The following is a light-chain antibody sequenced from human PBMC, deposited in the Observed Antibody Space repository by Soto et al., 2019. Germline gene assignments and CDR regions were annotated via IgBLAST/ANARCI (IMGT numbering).Light chain of an antibody. CDR1: QDISSH. J-gene: IGKJ5*01. V-gene: IGKV1-9*01. Sequence: DIQLTQSPSFLSASVGDRVTITCRASQDISSHSAWYQQKPGKAPKLLVYAASTLQIGVPPRFSGSGSGTGFTLTISSAQPEDFAIYYCQQVNSYPITFGQGTRLDLK. CDR3: QQVNSYPIT. CDR2: AAS.